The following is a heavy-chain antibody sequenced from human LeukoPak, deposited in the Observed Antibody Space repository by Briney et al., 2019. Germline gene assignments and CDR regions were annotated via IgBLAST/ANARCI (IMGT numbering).Heavy chain of an antibody. D-gene: IGHD1-26*01. CDR2: INPSGGSA. V-gene: IGHV1-46*01. CDR3: ARDRASCWFDP. Sequence: GASVKVSCKASGYTFTSYYMHWVRQAPGQGLEWMGIINPSGGSASYAQKFQGRVTMTRDTSTSTVYMELSSLRSEDTAVYYCARDRASCWFDPWGQGTLVTVSS. J-gene: IGHJ5*02. CDR1: GYTFTSYY.